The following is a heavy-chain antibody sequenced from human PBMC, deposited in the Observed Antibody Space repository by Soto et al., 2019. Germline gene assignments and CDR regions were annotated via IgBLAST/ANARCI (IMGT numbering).Heavy chain of an antibody. CDR2: ISYDGSNK. V-gene: IGHV3-30-3*01. CDR1: GFTFSSYA. J-gene: IGHJ5*02. Sequence: PGGSLRLSCAASGFTFSSYAMHWVRQAPGKGLEWVAVISYDGSNKYYADSVKGRFTISRDNSKNTLYLQMNSLRAEDTAVYYCARPSDPHLWIGDSYGLSPGNDWGFDPWGQGTLVTVSS. D-gene: IGHD5-18*01. CDR3: ARPSDPHLWIGDSYGLSPGNDWGFDP.